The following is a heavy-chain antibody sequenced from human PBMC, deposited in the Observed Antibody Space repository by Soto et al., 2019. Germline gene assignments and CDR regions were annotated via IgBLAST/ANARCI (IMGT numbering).Heavy chain of an antibody. CDR1: GFTFSDYY. Sequence: QVQLVESGGGLVKPGGSLRLSCAASGFTFSDYYMNWIRQAPGKGLEWVSYITSSGRTTYYADSMKGRFTISRDNAKNSLYLQMNSLRAEDTAVYYCARDLGLVIEDSSSPLYYSGMDVWGQGTTVTVSS. D-gene: IGHD6-13*01. J-gene: IGHJ6*02. V-gene: IGHV3-11*01. CDR2: ITSSGRTT. CDR3: ARDLGLVIEDSSSPLYYSGMDV.